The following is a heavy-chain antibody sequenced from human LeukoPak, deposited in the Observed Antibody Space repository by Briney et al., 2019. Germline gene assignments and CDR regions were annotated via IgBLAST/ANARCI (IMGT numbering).Heavy chain of an antibody. Sequence: GGSLRLSCAASGYTFCIYAISGVPQSPGKGREGGTAISGSGGSTYHADSVKGRFTISRDNSKNALNLQMNSLRAEDTAVYYCATCERASHCFFDFWGQGTMVTVSS. CDR2: ISGSGGST. V-gene: IGHV3-23*01. CDR1: GYTFCIYA. CDR3: ATCERASHCFFDF. D-gene: IGHD2-21*02. J-gene: IGHJ4*01.